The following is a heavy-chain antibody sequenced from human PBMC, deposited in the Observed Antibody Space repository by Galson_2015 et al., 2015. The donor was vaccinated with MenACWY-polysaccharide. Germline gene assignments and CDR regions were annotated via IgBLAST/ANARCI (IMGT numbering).Heavy chain of an antibody. CDR1: GLKFRGSG. D-gene: IGHD3-10*02. CDR3: AREGSRIVFHAFDV. J-gene: IGHJ3*01. CDR2: IQYDGSQK. V-gene: IGHV3-33*01. Sequence: SLRLSCAASGLKFRGSGMHWVRQAPGKGLEWVAVIQYDGSQKQYIGSVKGRFTISRDNSKNTLYLEMNSLRAEDTALYYCAREGSRIVFHAFDVWGQGTMVIVSS.